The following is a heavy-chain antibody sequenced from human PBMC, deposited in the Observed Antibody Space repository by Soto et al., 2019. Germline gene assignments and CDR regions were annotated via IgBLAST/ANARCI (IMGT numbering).Heavy chain of an antibody. Sequence: GGSLRLSCAASGFTFSSYAMSWVRQAPGKGLEWVSTISSSGARTYYADSVKGRFTISRDNSKDTLYLQMNSLGAEDTAVYYCAKDPIAIFGVVVPKYFDYWGQGTVVNVSS. CDR2: ISSSGART. CDR1: GFTFSSYA. V-gene: IGHV3-23*01. D-gene: IGHD3-3*01. J-gene: IGHJ4*02. CDR3: AKDPIAIFGVVVPKYFDY.